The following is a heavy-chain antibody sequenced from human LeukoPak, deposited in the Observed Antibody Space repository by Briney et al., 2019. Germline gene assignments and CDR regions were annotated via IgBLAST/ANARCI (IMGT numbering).Heavy chain of an antibody. CDR3: ARGGGDYYDSSGSGFFDY. Sequence: PSETLSLTCSVSGGSISSHYWSWIRQPPGEGLEWIGYIYYSGSTYYNPSLKSRVTLSVDTSKNQFYLKLSSVTAADTAVYYCARGGGDYYDSSGSGFFDYWGQGTLVTVSS. V-gene: IGHV4-30-4*01. CDR2: IYYSGST. J-gene: IGHJ4*02. CDR1: GGSISSHY. D-gene: IGHD3-22*01.